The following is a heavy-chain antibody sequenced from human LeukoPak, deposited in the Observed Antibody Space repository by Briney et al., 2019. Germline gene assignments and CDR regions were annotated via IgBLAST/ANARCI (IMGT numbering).Heavy chain of an antibody. CDR2: IYYSGST. V-gene: IGHV4-59*08. CDR3: ARQVYSSGWGDAFDI. D-gene: IGHD6-19*01. Sequence: SETLSLTCTVSGGSLSSYYWSWIRQPPGQGLEWIGYIYYSGSTNYNPSLKSRVTISVDTSKNQFSLKLSSVTAADTAVYYCARQVYSSGWGDAFDIWGQGTMVTVSS. CDR1: GGSLSSYY. J-gene: IGHJ3*02.